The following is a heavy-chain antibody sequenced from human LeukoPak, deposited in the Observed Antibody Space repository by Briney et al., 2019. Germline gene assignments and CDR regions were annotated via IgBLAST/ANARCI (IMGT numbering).Heavy chain of an antibody. CDR2: ISGGGGST. D-gene: IGHD3-22*01. Sequence: GGSLRLSCAASGFTFSSYAMSWVRQAPGKGLEWVSAISGGGGSTYYADSVKGRFTISRDNSKNTLYLQMNSLRAEDTAVYYCAKDLHYYDSSGYYYSFDYWGQGTLVTVSS. CDR3: AKDLHYYDSSGYYYSFDY. V-gene: IGHV3-23*01. J-gene: IGHJ4*02. CDR1: GFTFSSYA.